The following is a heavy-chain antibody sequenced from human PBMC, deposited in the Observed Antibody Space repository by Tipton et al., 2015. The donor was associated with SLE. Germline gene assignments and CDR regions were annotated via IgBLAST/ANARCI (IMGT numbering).Heavy chain of an antibody. D-gene: IGHD2-8*01. CDR3: ARHDTNYGRNWFDP. CDR2: INHSGRT. Sequence: TLSLTCAVYGGSFSVCYWGWIRQSPGKGLEWIGEINHSGRTNYIPSLPSRVTMSVDTSKNHSSLKLSSVTAADTAVYYCARHDTNYGRNWFDPWGQGTLVTVSS. J-gene: IGHJ5*02. V-gene: IGHV4-34*01. CDR1: GGSFSVCY.